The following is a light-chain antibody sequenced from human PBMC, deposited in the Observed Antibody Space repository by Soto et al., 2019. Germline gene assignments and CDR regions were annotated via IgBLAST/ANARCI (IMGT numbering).Light chain of an antibody. Sequence: QSVLTQPPSVSAGPGQRVTISCSGSTSNIGKNTVNWYQQLPGEAPKLFIYYDDPLASGVSDRFSGSKSGTSASLAISGLQSEDEADYYCGAWDDTLNGWVFGGGTQLTVL. CDR3: GAWDDTLNGWV. V-gene: IGLV1-36*01. J-gene: IGLJ3*02. CDR2: YDD. CDR1: TSNIGKNT.